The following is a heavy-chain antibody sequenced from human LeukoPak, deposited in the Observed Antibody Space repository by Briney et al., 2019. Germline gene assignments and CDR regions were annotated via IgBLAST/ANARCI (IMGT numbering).Heavy chain of an antibody. V-gene: IGHV1-69*05. Sequence: SSVKVSCKASGGTFSSYAISWVRQAPGQGLEWMGGIIPIFGTANYAQKFQGRVTITTDESTSTAYMELSSLRSEDTAVYYCARDGRWGSYDRQINWGQGTLVTVSS. D-gene: IGHD3-16*01. CDR1: GGTFSSYA. CDR2: IIPIFGTA. CDR3: ARDGRWGSYDRQIN. J-gene: IGHJ4*02.